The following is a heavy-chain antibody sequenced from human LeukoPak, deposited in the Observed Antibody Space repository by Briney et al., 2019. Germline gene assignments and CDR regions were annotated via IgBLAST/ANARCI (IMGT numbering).Heavy chain of an antibody. J-gene: IGHJ4*02. D-gene: IGHD2-21*02. Sequence: PSETLSLTCTVCGGSISSSSYYWGWIRQPPGKGLEWIGSIYYSGSTYYNPSLKSRVTISVDTSKNQFSLKLSSVTAAHTAVYYCARRVTAIRRGSGFDYWGQGTLVNVSS. CDR1: GGSISSSSYY. CDR3: ARRVTAIRRGSGFDY. CDR2: IYYSGST. V-gene: IGHV4-39*01.